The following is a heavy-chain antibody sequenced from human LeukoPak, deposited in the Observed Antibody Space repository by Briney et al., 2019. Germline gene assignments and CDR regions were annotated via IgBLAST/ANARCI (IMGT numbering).Heavy chain of an antibody. CDR1: GFTFSSHG. D-gene: IGHD6-13*01. J-gene: IGHJ6*03. CDR3: AKDNDQDRTSSSWSYYYYYYMDV. Sequence: AGGSLRLSCAASGFTFSSHGMNWVRQAPGKGLEWVSGIGGSGGFITYYADSVKGRFTVSRDNSKNTLYLQMNSLRAEDTAVYYCAKDNDQDRTSSSWSYYYYYYMDVWGKGTTVTISS. CDR2: IGGSGGFIT. V-gene: IGHV3-23*01.